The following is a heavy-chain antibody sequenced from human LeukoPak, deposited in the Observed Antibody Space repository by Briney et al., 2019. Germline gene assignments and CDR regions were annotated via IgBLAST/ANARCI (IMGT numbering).Heavy chain of an antibody. CDR1: GGSISSGGYY. CDR3: ASHPGYSNSWNFDY. V-gene: IGHV4-31*03. D-gene: IGHD6-13*01. J-gene: IGHJ4*02. Sequence: SETLSLTRTISGGSISSGGYYWSWIRQHPGKGLEWIGYIYYSGSTYYNPSLKSRVTISVDTSKNQFSLKLSSVTAADTAVYYCASHPGYSNSWNFDYWGQGTLVTVSS. CDR2: IYYSGST.